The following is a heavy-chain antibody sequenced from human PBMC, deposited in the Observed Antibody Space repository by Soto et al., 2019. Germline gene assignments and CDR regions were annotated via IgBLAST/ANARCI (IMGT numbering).Heavy chain of an antibody. Sequence: GASVKVSCKASGYTFTSYDINWVRQATGQGLEWMGWMNPNSGNTGYAQKFQGRVTMTRNTSISTAYMELSSLRSEDTAVYYCARVVMYYDFWSGYPKYYYYYYMDVWGKGTTVTVSS. J-gene: IGHJ6*03. D-gene: IGHD3-3*01. CDR2: MNPNSGNT. CDR3: ARVVMYYDFWSGYPKYYYYYYMDV. V-gene: IGHV1-8*01. CDR1: GYTFTSYD.